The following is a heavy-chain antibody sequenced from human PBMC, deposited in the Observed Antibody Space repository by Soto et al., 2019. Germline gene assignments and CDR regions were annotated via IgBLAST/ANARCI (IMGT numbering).Heavy chain of an antibody. CDR3: SRFYMFGGVRRWYYP. CDR2: IYHSGST. CDR1: GGSISSSNW. J-gene: IGHJ5*02. V-gene: IGHV4-4*02. Sequence: PSETLSLTCAVSGGSISSSNWWSWVRQPTGKGLEWIGEIYHSGSTNYNPSLKSRVTISVDKSKNQFSLKLSSVTAADTAVYYCSRFYMFGGVRRWYYPCGQGTLVTGSS. D-gene: IGHD3-16*01.